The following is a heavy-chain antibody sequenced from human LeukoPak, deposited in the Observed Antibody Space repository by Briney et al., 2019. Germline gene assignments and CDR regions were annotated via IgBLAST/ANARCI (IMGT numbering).Heavy chain of an antibody. D-gene: IGHD3-22*01. CDR2: ISGSGGST. CDR3: AKDARITMIVVVIGRFDY. V-gene: IGHV3-23*01. J-gene: IGHJ4*02. CDR1: GFTFSSYA. Sequence: RTGGSLRLSCAASGFTFSSYAMSWVRQAPGKGLEWVSAISGSGGSTYYADSVKGRFTISRDNSKNTLYLQMNSLRAEDTAVYYCAKDARITMIVVVIGRFDYWGQGTLVTVSS.